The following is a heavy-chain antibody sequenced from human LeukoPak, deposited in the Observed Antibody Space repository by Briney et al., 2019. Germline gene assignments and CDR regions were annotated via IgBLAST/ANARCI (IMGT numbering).Heavy chain of an antibody. Sequence: LRLSCAGSACTESMYLLELVRQAPRKGLVWVSRINSDGTSTSYPDSVKGRFTISRDNAKNTLYLQMNSLRAEDTAVYYCARGSYDILTGYSYYFDYWGQGTLVTVSS. V-gene: IGHV3-74*01. CDR1: ACTESMYL. CDR2: INSDGTST. CDR3: ARGSYDILTGYSYYFDY. D-gene: IGHD3-9*01. J-gene: IGHJ4*02.